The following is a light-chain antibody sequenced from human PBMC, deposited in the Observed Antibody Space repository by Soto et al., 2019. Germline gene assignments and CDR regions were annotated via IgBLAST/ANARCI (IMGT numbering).Light chain of an antibody. V-gene: IGKV1-33*01. CDR3: QQYDNLPLT. CDR2: DAS. J-gene: IGKJ4*01. CDR1: HDIRNS. Sequence: IQMTQSPSSLSASIGDRVTITCQASHDIRNSLNWYQQTPGKPPKLLISDASNLELGVPSKFSGTGFGTDFSFTIINLQHEDIETYSCQQYDNLPLTLGGGTKVDIK.